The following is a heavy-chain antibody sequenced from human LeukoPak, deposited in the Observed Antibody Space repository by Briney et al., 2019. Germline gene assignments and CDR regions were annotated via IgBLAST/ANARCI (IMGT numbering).Heavy chain of an antibody. CDR1: GYTLTELS. V-gene: IGHV1-24*01. J-gene: IGHJ4*02. CDR2: FDPEDGET. CDR3: ATDLGYSSGWYMDY. D-gene: IGHD6-19*01. Sequence: ASVKVSCKVPGYTLTELSMHWVRQAPGKGLEWMGGFDPEDGETIYAQKFQGRVTMTEDTSTDTAYMELSSLRSEDTAVYYCATDLGYSSGWYMDYWGQGTLVTVSS.